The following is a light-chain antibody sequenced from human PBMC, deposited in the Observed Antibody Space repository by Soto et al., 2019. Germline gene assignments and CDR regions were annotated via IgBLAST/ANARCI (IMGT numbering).Light chain of an antibody. CDR3: SSYTSSSTYVV. J-gene: IGLJ2*01. CDR2: EVS. V-gene: IGLV2-14*01. CDR1: SSVVGGYNY. Sequence: QSALTQPASVSGSPGQSITISCTGTSSVVGGYNYVSWYQQHPGKAPKLMIYEVSNRPSGVSNRFSGSKSGNTASLTISGLQAEDEADYYCSSYTSSSTYVVFGGGTKLTV.